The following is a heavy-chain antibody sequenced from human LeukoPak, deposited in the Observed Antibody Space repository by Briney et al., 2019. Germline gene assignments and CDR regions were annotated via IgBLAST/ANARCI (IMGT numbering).Heavy chain of an antibody. CDR3: ATDPFHSGKDDAFDI. V-gene: IGHV1-24*01. CDR2: FDPEDGET. Sequence: GASVKVSCKVSGYTLTELSMHWVRQAPGKGLEWMGSFDPEDGETIYAQKFQGRVTMTEDTSTDTAYMELSSLRSEDTAVYYCATDPFHSGKDDAFDIWGQGTMVTVSS. D-gene: IGHD5-12*01. CDR1: GYTLTELS. J-gene: IGHJ3*02.